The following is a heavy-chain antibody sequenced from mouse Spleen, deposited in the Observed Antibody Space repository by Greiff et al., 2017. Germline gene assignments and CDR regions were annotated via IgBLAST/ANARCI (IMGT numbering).Heavy chain of an antibody. CDR2: INPSTGGT. J-gene: IGHJ2*01. CDR3: ARLDGNYFDY. CDR1: GYSFTGYY. Sequence: VQLKQSGPELVKPGASVKISCKASGYSFTGYYMNWVKQSPEKSLEWIGEINPSTGGTTYNQKFKAKATLTVDKSSSTAYMQLKSLTSEDSAVYYCARLDGNYFDYWGQGTTLTVSS. V-gene: IGHV1-42*01. D-gene: IGHD2-1*01.